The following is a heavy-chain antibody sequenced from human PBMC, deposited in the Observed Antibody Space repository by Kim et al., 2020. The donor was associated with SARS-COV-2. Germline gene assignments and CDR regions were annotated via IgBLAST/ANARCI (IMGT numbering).Heavy chain of an antibody. Sequence: PSLKSRVTISRDTPNNHFSLKLTSVTAADTAVYYCVRPVRGARHDAFDIWGQGTVVTVSS. CDR3: VRPVRGARHDAFDI. J-gene: IGHJ3*02. V-gene: IGHV4-39*02. D-gene: IGHD3-10*02.